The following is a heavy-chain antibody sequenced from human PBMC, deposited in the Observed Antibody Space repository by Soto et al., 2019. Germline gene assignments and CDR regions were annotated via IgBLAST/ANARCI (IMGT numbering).Heavy chain of an antibody. CDR2: IWYDGTQK. CDR3: ARAGGTTVTGLWHFDS. J-gene: IGHJ4*02. CDR1: GFTFNTYI. V-gene: IGHV3-33*01. D-gene: IGHD4-17*01. Sequence: GGSLRLSCEASGFTFNTYIMHWVRQPPGKGLEWLAAIWYDGTQKYYADSVKGRFIISRDNSKKTLYLEMNSLRAEDTAVYYCARAGGTTVTGLWHFDSWGQGTLVTVSS.